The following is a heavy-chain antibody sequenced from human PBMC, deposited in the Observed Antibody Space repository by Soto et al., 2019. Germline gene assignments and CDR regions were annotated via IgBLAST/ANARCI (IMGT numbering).Heavy chain of an antibody. CDR2: MYYSGST. V-gene: IGHV4-39*07. J-gene: IGHJ5*02. Sequence: PSETLSLTCTVSGGSISSSSYYWGWIRQPPGKGLEWIGTMYYSGSTYYSPSLKSRVTISVDTSKNQFSLKLSSVTAADTAVYYCARSVDPWGQGTLVTVSS. CDR1: GGSISSSSYY. CDR3: ARSVDP.